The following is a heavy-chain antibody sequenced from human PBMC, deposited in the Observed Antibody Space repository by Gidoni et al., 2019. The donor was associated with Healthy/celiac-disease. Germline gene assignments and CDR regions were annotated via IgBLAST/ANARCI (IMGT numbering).Heavy chain of an antibody. CDR3: ARDGRYCGGDCYSFGHFLFPDY. D-gene: IGHD2-21*02. CDR2: ISSSSSYI. Sequence: EVQLVESGGGLVKPGGSLRLSCAASGFTFSSYSMNWVRQAPGKGLEWVSSISSSSSYIYYADSVKGRFTISRDNAKNSLYLQMNSLRAEDTAVYYCARDGRYCGGDCYSFGHFLFPDYWGQGTLVTVSS. CDR1: GFTFSSYS. V-gene: IGHV3-21*01. J-gene: IGHJ4*02.